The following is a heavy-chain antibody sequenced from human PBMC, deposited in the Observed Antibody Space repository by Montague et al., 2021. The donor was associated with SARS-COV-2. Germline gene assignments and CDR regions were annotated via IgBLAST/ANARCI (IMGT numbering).Heavy chain of an antibody. J-gene: IGHJ6*02. CDR3: ARDQGYCSSTTCFRGWTYYYSGMDV. CDR1: RFTFSSYG. Sequence: SLRLSCSASRFTFSSYGLHWVRQAPGKGLEWVAVISYDGSNKNYXDSVKGRFTISRDKSKNTLYLQMNSLRAEDTAVYYCARDQGYCSSTTCFRGWTYYYSGMDVWGQGTTVTVSS. D-gene: IGHD2-2*01. V-gene: IGHV3-30*03. CDR2: ISYDGSNK.